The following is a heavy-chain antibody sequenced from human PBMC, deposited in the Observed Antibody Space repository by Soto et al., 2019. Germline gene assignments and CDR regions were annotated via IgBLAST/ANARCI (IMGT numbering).Heavy chain of an antibody. CDR2: IKSKTDGGTT. CDR1: GFTFSKAW. Sequence: GGSLRLSCAASGFTFSKAWMNWVRQAPGKGLEWVGRIKSKTDGGTTDYAAPVKGRFTISRDDAKNTLYLQMNSLKTEDTAVYYCSMGYRFIYYYYGMDVWGQGTTVTVSS. CDR3: SMGYRFIYYYYGMDV. V-gene: IGHV3-15*07. J-gene: IGHJ6*02. D-gene: IGHD4-4*01.